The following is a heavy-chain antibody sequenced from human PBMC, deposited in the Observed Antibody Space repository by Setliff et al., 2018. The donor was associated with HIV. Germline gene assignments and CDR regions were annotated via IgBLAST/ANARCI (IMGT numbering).Heavy chain of an antibody. CDR3: ARHYGGNLDAFDI. CDR2: IYYSGST. Sequence: NPSETLSLTCTVSGASISSTSYYWGWIRQPPGKGLEWIGSIYYSGSTYYNPSLKSRVTISVDTSKNQFSPKLSSVTAADTAVFYCARHYGGNLDAFDIWGLGTMVTVSS. D-gene: IGHD4-17*01. J-gene: IGHJ3*02. CDR1: GASISSTSYY. V-gene: IGHV4-39*01.